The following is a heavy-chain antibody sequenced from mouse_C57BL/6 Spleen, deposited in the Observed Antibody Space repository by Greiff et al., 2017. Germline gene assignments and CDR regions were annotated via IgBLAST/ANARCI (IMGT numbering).Heavy chain of an antibody. CDR3: ARETAQAHYYSMDY. Sequence: DVMLVESGGDLVKPGGSLKLSCAASGFTFSSYGMSWVRQTPDKRLEWVATISSGGSYTYYPDSVKGRFTISRDNAKNTLYLQMSRLKSEDTAMYYCARETAQAHYYSMDYWGQGTSVTVSS. J-gene: IGHJ4*01. CDR1: GFTFSSYG. CDR2: ISSGGSYT. V-gene: IGHV5-6*02. D-gene: IGHD3-2*02.